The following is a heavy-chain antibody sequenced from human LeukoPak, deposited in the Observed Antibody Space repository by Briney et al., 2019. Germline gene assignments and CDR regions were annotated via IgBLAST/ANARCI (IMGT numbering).Heavy chain of an antibody. V-gene: IGHV3-48*01. CDR2: ISSSSSTI. CDR1: GFTFSSFG. CDR3: AKGHLGHDY. J-gene: IGHJ4*02. Sequence: GGSLRLSCAASGFTFSSFGMNWVRQAPGKGLEWVSYISSSSSTIYHADSVKGRFTISRDNAKKSMYLQMNSLRVDDTAVYYCAKGHLGHDYWGQGTLVTVSS.